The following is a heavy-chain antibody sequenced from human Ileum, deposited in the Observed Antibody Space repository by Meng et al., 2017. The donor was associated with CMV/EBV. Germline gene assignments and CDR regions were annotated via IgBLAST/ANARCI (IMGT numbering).Heavy chain of an antibody. V-gene: IGHV3-23*01. Sequence: GESLKISCAASGFTFSNCAMSWVRRAPGMGLEWGAAISGTGDDTYYADSVKGRFTISRDNSKNTMYVQMNSLSGDDTAIYYCAKVSGSGPFRGADYYTMDVWGQGTTVTVSS. J-gene: IGHJ6*02. CDR2: ISGTGDDT. D-gene: IGHD6-25*01. CDR1: GFTFSNCA. CDR3: AKVSGSGPFRGADYYTMDV.